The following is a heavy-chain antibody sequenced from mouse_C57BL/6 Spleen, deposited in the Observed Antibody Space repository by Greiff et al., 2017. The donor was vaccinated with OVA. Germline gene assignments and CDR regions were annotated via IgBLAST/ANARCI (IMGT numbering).Heavy chain of an antibody. CDR3: ARWRYYGSSPYAMDY. V-gene: IGHV1-59*01. CDR1: GYTFTSYW. CDR2: IDPSDSYT. Sequence: VQLQQPGAELVRPGTSVKLSCKASGYTFTSYWMHWVKQRPGQGLEWIGVIDPSDSYTNYIQKFKGKATLTVDTSSSTASMQISSLTSEDSSVYYCARWRYYGSSPYAMDYWGQGTSVTVSS. D-gene: IGHD1-1*01. J-gene: IGHJ4*01.